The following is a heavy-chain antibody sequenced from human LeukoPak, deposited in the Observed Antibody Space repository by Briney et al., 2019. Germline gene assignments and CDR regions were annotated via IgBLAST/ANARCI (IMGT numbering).Heavy chain of an antibody. Sequence: PSETLSLTCTVSGGSISSYYWSWIRQPPGKGLEWIGYIYTSGSTNYNPSLKSRVTISVDTSKNQFSLKLSSVTAADTAVYYCARITYYYGSGCYRGFDPWGQGTLVTVSS. CDR3: ARITYYYGSGCYRGFDP. D-gene: IGHD3-10*01. CDR1: GGSISSYY. V-gene: IGHV4-4*09. J-gene: IGHJ5*02. CDR2: IYTSGST.